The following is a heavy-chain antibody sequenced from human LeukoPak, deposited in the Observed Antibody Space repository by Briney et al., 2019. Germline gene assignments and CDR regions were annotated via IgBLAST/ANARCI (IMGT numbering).Heavy chain of an antibody. CDR1: GFTLSSYS. D-gene: IGHD2-15*01. CDR2: ISSSSITI. CDR3: ARDRGGSYSAIDY. Sequence: QSGGPLRLSCAASGFTLSSYSLNWVRQAPGKGLEWVSFISSSSITIYYADSVKGRFTISRDNAEKSLYLQMNSLRAEDTAVYYCARDRGGSYSAIDYWGQGTLVTVSS. V-gene: IGHV3-48*04. J-gene: IGHJ4*02.